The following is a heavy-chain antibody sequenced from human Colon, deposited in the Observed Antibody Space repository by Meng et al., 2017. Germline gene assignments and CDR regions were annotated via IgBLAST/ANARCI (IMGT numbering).Heavy chain of an antibody. J-gene: IGHJ4*02. V-gene: IGHV1-2*06. CDR1: GYTLY. CDR2: INPRTGDT. D-gene: IGHD2-15*01. CDR3: ARESADGGSFDL. Sequence: QVQLVQSGAEVKNPGASATVSCKASGYTLYIHWVRLRPGEGLEWMGRINPRTGDTKSAQSFQGRVTMTRDTSTTTFSMDLRSLTTDDSAIYFCARESADGGSFDLWGQGTLVTVSS.